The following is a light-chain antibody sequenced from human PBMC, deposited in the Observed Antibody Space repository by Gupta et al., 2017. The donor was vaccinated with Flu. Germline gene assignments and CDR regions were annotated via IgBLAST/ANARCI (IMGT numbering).Light chain of an antibody. CDR3: SSYTSSSTRV. Sequence: TSSDVGGYNFVSWYQQYPGKAPKLMIYDVTNRPSGVSNRFSGSKSGNTASLTISGLQAEDEADYYCSSYTSSSTRVFGTGTKVTVL. CDR2: DVT. V-gene: IGLV2-14*04. CDR1: SSDVGGYNF. J-gene: IGLJ1*01.